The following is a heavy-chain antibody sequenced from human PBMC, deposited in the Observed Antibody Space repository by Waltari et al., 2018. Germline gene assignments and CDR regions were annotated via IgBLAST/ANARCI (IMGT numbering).Heavy chain of an antibody. CDR1: GFTFSSYS. J-gene: IGHJ4*02. CDR3: ASGSGYPPDY. Sequence: EVQLVESGGGLVQPGGSLRLSCAASGFTFSSYSMNWVRQAPGKGLEWVSYISSSSSTIYYADSVKGRFTISRDNAKNSLYLQMNSLRAEDTAVYYCASGSGYPPDYWGQGTLVTVSS. CDR2: ISSSSSTI. V-gene: IGHV3-48*01. D-gene: IGHD3-22*01.